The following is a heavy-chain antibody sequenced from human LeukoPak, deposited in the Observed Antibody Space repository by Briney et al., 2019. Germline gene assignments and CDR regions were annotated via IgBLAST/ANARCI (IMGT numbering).Heavy chain of an antibody. Sequence: WASVKVSCKASGYTFTSYGISWVRQAPGQGLEWMGWMNPNSGNTGYAQKFQGRVTMTRNTSISTAYMELSSLRSEDTAVYYCARETNLRVPDYWGQGTLVTVSS. V-gene: IGHV1-8*02. D-gene: IGHD5/OR15-5a*01. CDR3: ARETNLRVPDY. J-gene: IGHJ4*02. CDR2: MNPNSGNT. CDR1: GYTFTSYG.